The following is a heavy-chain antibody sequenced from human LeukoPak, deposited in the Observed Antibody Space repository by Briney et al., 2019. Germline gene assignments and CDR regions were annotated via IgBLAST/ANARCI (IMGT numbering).Heavy chain of an antibody. CDR3: ARATTSGVVIIRFDY. J-gene: IGHJ4*02. CDR2: IYHSGST. Sequence: PSETLSLTCTVSGGSISSGGYYWSWIRQPPGKGLEWIGYIYHSGSTYYNPSLKSRVTISVDRSKNQFSLKLSSVTAADTAVYYCARATTSGVVIIRFDYWGQGTLVTVSS. D-gene: IGHD3-3*01. V-gene: IGHV4-30-2*01. CDR1: GGSISSGGYY.